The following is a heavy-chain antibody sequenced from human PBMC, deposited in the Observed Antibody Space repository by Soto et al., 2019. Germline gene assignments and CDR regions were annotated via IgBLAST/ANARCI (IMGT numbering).Heavy chain of an antibody. V-gene: IGHV5-51*01. Sequence: GESLKISCKVSGNTFPAYWIGWVRQMPGKGLEWMGVIFPGDFDTRYSPSFQGQVTISADKSISTAYLQWSSLKASDTAMYYCARLGYCSSTSCYIRREHYYYGMDVWGQGTTVTVSS. CDR2: IFPGDFDT. CDR3: ARLGYCSSTSCYIRREHYYYGMDV. CDR1: GNTFPAYW. J-gene: IGHJ6*02. D-gene: IGHD2-2*02.